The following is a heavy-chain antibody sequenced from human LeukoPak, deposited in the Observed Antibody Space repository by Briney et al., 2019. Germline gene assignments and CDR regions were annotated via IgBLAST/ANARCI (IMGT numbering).Heavy chain of an antibody. D-gene: IGHD1-26*01. J-gene: IGHJ4*02. CDR2: ISSSKTGGAYI. CDR1: GFTFSSYN. V-gene: IGHV3-21*01. Sequence: GGSLRLSCAASGFTFSSYNMNWVRQAPGKGLEWVSFISSSKTGGAYIYYADSVKGRFTISRDNAKNSLYLQMNSLRDEDTAVYYCARVEGSGSYGGGGYFDYWGQGTLVTVSS. CDR3: ARVEGSGSYGGGGYFDY.